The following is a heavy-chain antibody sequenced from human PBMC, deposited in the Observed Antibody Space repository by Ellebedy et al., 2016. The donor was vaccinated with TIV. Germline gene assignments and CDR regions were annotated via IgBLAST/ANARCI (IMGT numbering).Heavy chain of an antibody. CDR2: ISDSSDGT. D-gene: IGHD3-22*01. J-gene: IGHJ4*02. CDR3: VRQPGPGDYYGGSEYNGF. CDR1: GFTFSNYA. Sequence: GESLKISCAASGFTFSNYAMGWVRQAPGKGLVWVSFISDSSDGTYFTDSVEGRFTISRNNSENTLYLKIDSLRAEDTAVYYCVRQPGPGDYYGGSEYNGFWGQGAPVSVSS. V-gene: IGHV3-23*01.